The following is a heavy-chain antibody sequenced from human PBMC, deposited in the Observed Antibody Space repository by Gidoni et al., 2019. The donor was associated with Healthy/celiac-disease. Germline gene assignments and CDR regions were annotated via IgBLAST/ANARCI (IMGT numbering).Heavy chain of an antibody. D-gene: IGHD6-19*01. CDR3: ARDRGERSSGLGWYFDY. V-gene: IGHV3-33*01. J-gene: IGHJ4*02. CDR2: IWYDGSNK. Sequence: SGFTFSSYGMHWVRQAPGKGLEWVAVIWYDGSNKYYADSVKGRFTISRDNSKNTLYLQMNSLRAEDTAVYYCARDRGERSSGLGWYFDYWGQGTLVTVSS. CDR1: GFTFSSYG.